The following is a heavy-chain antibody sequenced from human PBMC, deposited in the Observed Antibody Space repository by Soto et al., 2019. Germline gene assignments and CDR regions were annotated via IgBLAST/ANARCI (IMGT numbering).Heavy chain of an antibody. CDR3: AKGWQGFDT. V-gene: IGHV3-23*01. Sequence: PGGSLRLSCTASGLTFSSFAMNWVRQAPGKGLEWVSTITFTGVSTYYEDSVKGRFTISRDNSKNTLYLQMNSLRAEDTAIYYCAKGWQGFDTWGHGTLVTVSS. D-gene: IGHD6-13*01. CDR1: GLTFSSFA. J-gene: IGHJ5*01. CDR2: ITFTGVST.